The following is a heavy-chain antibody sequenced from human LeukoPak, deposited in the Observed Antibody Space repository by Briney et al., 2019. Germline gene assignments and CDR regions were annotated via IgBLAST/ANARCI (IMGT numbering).Heavy chain of an antibody. CDR3: AKTHNSGWYASDY. D-gene: IGHD6-19*01. CDR1: GFPFSSYA. Sequence: GGSLRLSCAASGFPFSSYAMNWVRQPPGKGLEWVSLISASGGSTYYADSAKGRFTISRDNSKNTLYLQMNSLRVEDTAIYYCAKTHNSGWYASDYWGQGTLVTVAS. CDR2: ISASGGST. J-gene: IGHJ4*02. V-gene: IGHV3-23*01.